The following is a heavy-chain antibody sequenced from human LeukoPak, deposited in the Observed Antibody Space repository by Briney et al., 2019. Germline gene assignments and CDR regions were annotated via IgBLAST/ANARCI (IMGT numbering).Heavy chain of an antibody. Sequence: GGSLRLSCGASGFTFSTYRMSWVRQAPGKGLEWVANIKQDGSEKHYVDSVKGRFTISRDNAKNSLYLQMSSLRAEEKAVYYCTRVEETATTAAIIRKYSYYYYYMDVWGKGNTVTVSS. D-gene: IGHD4-11*01. J-gene: IGHJ6*03. CDR1: GFTFSTYR. CDR2: IKQDGSEK. V-gene: IGHV3-7*01. CDR3: TRVEETATTAAIIRKYSYYYYYMDV.